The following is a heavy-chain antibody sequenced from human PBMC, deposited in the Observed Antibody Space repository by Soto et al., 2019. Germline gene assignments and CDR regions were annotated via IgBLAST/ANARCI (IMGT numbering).Heavy chain of an antibody. CDR2: IKQDGSEK. D-gene: IGHD2-2*01. CDR1: GFTFSSYW. V-gene: IGHV3-7*05. CDR3: ARDPRYCSSTSCYEGGYYYYGMDV. J-gene: IGHJ6*02. Sequence: GESLRLSCAASGFTFSSYWMSWVRQAPGKGLEWVANIKQDGSEKYYVDSVKGRFTISRDNAKNSLYLQMNSLRAEDTAVYYCARDPRYCSSTSCYEGGYYYYGMDVWGQGTTVTVSS.